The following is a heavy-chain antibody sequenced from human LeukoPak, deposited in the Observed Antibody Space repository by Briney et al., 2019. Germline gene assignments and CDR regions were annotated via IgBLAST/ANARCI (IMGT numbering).Heavy chain of an antibody. CDR1: GYTFTSYY. J-gene: IGHJ3*02. D-gene: IGHD3-22*01. CDR3: ARTSVVAYAFDI. Sequence: SVKASCKPSGYTFTSYYMHCVRQAPGQGLGWMGIINPRGGSTTYAQKFQGRVTMTRDTSTSTVYMELSSLRSEDTAVYYCARTSVVAYAFDIWGQGTMVTVSS. CDR2: INPRGGST. V-gene: IGHV1-46*01.